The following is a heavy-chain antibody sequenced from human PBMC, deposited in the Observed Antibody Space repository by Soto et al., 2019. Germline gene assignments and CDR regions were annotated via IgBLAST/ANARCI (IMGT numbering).Heavy chain of an antibody. CDR3: ARSLLNGMDV. Sequence: GGSLRLSCTASGFTFGDYAVNWVRQAPGKGLEWVGFIRSKAYGGTPEYAASVKGRFTISRDDPKSIAYLQMNSLKTEDTAVFYCARSLLNGMDVWGQGTTVTVSS. D-gene: IGHD2-15*01. CDR1: GFTFGDYA. CDR2: IRSKAYGGTP. V-gene: IGHV3-49*04. J-gene: IGHJ6*02.